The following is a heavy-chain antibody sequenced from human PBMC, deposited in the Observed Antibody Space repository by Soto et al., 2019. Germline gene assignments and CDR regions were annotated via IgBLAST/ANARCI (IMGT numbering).Heavy chain of an antibody. CDR3: ARDRGRGYRYGYYYGMDV. V-gene: IGHV3-7*01. J-gene: IGHJ6*02. Sequence: GGSLRLSCAASGFTFSSYWMTWLRQAPGKGLEWVAIINPDGSAKYYVDSVKGRFTISRDNAKNTLYLQMNSLRAEDTAVYYCARDRGRGYRYGYYYGMDVWGQGTTVTVSS. D-gene: IGHD5-18*01. CDR1: GFTFSSYW. CDR2: INPDGSAK.